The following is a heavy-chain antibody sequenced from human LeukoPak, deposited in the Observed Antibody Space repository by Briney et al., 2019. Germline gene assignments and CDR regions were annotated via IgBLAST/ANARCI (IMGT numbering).Heavy chain of an antibody. CDR3: AKGKVVPATIYDY. Sequence: GGSLRLSCAASGFTFSSYATSWVRQAPGKGLEWVSGFSGGDGSTSYADSVKGRFTISRDNSKNTLYLQMNSLRAEDTAVYYCAKGKVVPATIYDYWGQGTLVTVSS. CDR1: GFTFSSYA. D-gene: IGHD2-2*02. J-gene: IGHJ4*02. CDR2: FSGGDGST. V-gene: IGHV3-23*01.